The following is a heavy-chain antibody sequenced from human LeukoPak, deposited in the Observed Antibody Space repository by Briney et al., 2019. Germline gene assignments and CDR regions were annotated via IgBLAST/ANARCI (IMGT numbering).Heavy chain of an antibody. Sequence: SVKVSCKASGGIFSSHAISWVRQAPGQGLEWMGRIIPRLDIAIYAQMFQGRVTITADKATTTAYMELTSLRSEDTAVYYCARVRHKNWNYFSWGQGTLVTVSS. J-gene: IGHJ4*02. CDR3: ARVRHKNWNYFS. CDR2: IIPRLDIA. V-gene: IGHV1-69*04. CDR1: GGIFSSHA. D-gene: IGHD1-7*01.